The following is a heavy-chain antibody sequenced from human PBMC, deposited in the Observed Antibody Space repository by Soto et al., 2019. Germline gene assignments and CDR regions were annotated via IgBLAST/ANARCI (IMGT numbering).Heavy chain of an antibody. V-gene: IGHV3-15*01. Sequence: VQLVQSGAEVKKPGSSVKVSCKASGGTFSSYAISWVRQAPGKGLEWVGRIKSKTDGGTTDYAAPVKGRFTISRDDSKNTLYLQMNSLKTEDTAVYYCTGYCGGDCSAFDYWGQGTLVTVSS. CDR3: TGYCGGDCSAFDY. CDR1: GGTFSSYA. CDR2: IKSKTDGGTT. D-gene: IGHD2-21*02. J-gene: IGHJ4*02.